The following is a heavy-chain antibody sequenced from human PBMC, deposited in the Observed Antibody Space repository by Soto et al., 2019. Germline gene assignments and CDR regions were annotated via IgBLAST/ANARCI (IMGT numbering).Heavy chain of an antibody. CDR1: GGSISSYY. CDR2: IFYSGST. J-gene: IGHJ4*02. D-gene: IGHD6-13*01. CDR3: ARRYSSSLDF. V-gene: IGHV4-59*08. Sequence: QVQLQESGPGLVKPSETLSLTCTVSGGSISSYYWSWIRQPPGKGLEWIGYIFYSGSTNYNPSLKSRVTISVDPSKNQCSRKLSSVTAADTAVYYCARRYSSSLDFWGQGTLVTVSS.